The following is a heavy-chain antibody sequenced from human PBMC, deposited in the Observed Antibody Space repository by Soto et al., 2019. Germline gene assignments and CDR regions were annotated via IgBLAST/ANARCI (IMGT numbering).Heavy chain of an antibody. CDR2: IRNKANSYAT. J-gene: IGHJ3*01. V-gene: IGHV3-73*01. D-gene: IGHD2-15*01. CDR3: TKCSDCTGGNCYYALSF. CDR1: GFTLSGSA. Sequence: GGSLRLSCAASGFTLSGSALHWVRQASGKGLEWVGRIRNKANSYATAHAASVKGRFTSSRDDSKNTAYLQMNSLKSEDTAVFYCTKCSDCTGGNCYYALSFWGQGTKVTVSS.